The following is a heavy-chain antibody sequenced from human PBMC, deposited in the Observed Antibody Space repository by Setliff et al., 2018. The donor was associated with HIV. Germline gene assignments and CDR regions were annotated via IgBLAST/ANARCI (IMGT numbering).Heavy chain of an antibody. J-gene: IGHJ4*02. CDR1: GYTLNSYR. CDR2: INTETGNP. D-gene: IGHD1-26*01. V-gene: IGHV7-4-1*02. Sequence: ASVKVSCKPSGYTLNSYRLSWVRQAPGQGPEWMGWINTETGNPMYAQGFKGRFVFSLDTSVSTAYLQINGLKAEDTAMYYCARVGSYWSTFDYWGQGALVTVSS. CDR3: ARVGSYWSTFDY.